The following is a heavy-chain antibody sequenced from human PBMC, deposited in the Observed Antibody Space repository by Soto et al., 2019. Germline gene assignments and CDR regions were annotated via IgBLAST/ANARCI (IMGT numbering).Heavy chain of an antibody. CDR3: ASVGGFGATTIDY. CDR2: IYYSGST. J-gene: IGHJ4*02. D-gene: IGHD3-10*01. V-gene: IGHV4-30-4*01. CDR1: GGSISSGDYY. Sequence: QVQLQESGPGLVKPSQTLSLTCTVSGGSISSGDYYWSWIRQPPGKGLEWIGYIYYSGSTYYNPPRTSRVTMSLDTSNNQFFHKLSSVTAADTAVYYCASVGGFGATTIDYWGQGTLVTVSS.